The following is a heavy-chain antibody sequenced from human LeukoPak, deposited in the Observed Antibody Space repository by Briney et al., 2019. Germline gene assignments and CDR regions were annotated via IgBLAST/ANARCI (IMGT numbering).Heavy chain of an antibody. D-gene: IGHD3-10*01. CDR1: GFTFSGSA. V-gene: IGHV3-73*01. CDR2: IRSKANSYAT. CDR3: TRLVLGVIINYFDY. J-gene: IGHJ4*02. Sequence: GGSLRLSCAASGFTFSGSAMHWVRQASGKGLEWVGRIRSKANSYATAYAASVKGRFTISRDDSKNTAYLQMNSLKTEDTAVYYCTRLVLGVIINYFDYWGQGTLVTVSS.